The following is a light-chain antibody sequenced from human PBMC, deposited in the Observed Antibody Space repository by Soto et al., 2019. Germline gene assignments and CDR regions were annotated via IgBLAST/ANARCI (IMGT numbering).Light chain of an antibody. Sequence: IVMTQSPATLSGSPGERVTLSCRASQSVGSNVVWYQQKPGQAPRLLIYDASTRATGIPTRFSGSGSGTEFTLTISGLQSEDLATYHCQKYYDWPHTVGGGTKVDIK. CDR1: QSVGSN. CDR2: DAS. V-gene: IGKV3-15*01. CDR3: QKYYDWPHT. J-gene: IGKJ4*01.